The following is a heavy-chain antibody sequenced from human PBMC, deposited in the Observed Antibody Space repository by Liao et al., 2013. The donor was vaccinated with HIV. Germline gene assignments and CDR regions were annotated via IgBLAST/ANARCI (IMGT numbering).Heavy chain of an antibody. J-gene: IGHJ4*02. V-gene: IGHV4-30-4*08. CDR2: IYYSGST. CDR3: AREVIAVAGTAIHFDY. Sequence: QVQLQESGPGLVKPSQTLSLTCTVSGGSISSGDYYWSWIRQPPGKGLEWIGYIYYSGSTNYNPSLKSRVTMSVDTSKNQFSLKLSSVTAADTAVYYCAREVIAVAGTAIHFDYWGQGTLVTVSS. CDR1: GGSISSGDYY. D-gene: IGHD6-19*01.